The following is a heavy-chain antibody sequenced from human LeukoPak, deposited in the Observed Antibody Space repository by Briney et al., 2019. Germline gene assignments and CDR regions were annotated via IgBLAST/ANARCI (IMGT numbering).Heavy chain of an antibody. Sequence: ASETLSLTCTVSGGSISSYYWSWIRQPPGKGLEWIGYIYYSGSTNYNPSLKSRVTISVDTSKKQFSLNLTSVTAADTAVYYCARSYCSGGSCYSHYYYYMDVWGKGTTVTVSS. V-gene: IGHV4-59*12. CDR1: GGSISSYY. CDR2: IYYSGST. CDR3: ARSYCSGGSCYSHYYYYMDV. D-gene: IGHD2-15*01. J-gene: IGHJ6*03.